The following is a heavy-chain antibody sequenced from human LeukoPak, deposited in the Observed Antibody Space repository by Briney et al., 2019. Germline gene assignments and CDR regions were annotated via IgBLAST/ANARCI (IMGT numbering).Heavy chain of an antibody. CDR3: AKDLGYYYDSSGYGSDY. D-gene: IGHD3-22*01. Sequence: GGSLRLSCAASGFTFSSYAMSWVHQAPGKGLEWVSAISGSGGSTYYADSVKGRFTISRDNSKNTLYLQMNSLRAEDTAVYYCAKDLGYYYDSSGYGSDYWGQGTLVTVSS. CDR1: GFTFSSYA. CDR2: ISGSGGST. J-gene: IGHJ4*02. V-gene: IGHV3-23*01.